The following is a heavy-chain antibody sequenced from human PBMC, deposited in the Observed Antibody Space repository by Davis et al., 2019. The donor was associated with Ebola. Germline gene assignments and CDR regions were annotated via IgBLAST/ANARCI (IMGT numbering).Heavy chain of an antibody. Sequence: GGSLRLSCAASGFTFNKYWMTWVRQAPGKGLEWVANIKQDGSEKYYVDSVEGRFTISRDNAKNSLYLQINSLRAEDTAVYYCARGPSTGNSFSYWGQGTLVTVSS. CDR1: GFTFNKYW. CDR3: ARGPSTGNSFSY. J-gene: IGHJ4*02. D-gene: IGHD6-13*01. V-gene: IGHV3-7*01. CDR2: IKQDGSEK.